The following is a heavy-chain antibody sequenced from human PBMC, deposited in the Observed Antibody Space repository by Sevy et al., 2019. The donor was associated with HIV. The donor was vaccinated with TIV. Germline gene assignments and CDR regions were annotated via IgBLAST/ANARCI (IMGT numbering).Heavy chain of an antibody. CDR2: IWYDGGNK. J-gene: IGHJ6*03. CDR3: ARDPVLKVTTYYYYYIDV. V-gene: IGHV3-33*01. D-gene: IGHD4-4*01. CDR1: GFTFSNYG. Sequence: GGSLRLSCAASGFTFSNYGMHWVRQAPGKGLEWVAVIWYDGGNKYYADSVKGRFTISRDNSKNTLYLQINSLRAEDTAVYYCARDPVLKVTTYYYYYIDVWGKGTTVTVSS.